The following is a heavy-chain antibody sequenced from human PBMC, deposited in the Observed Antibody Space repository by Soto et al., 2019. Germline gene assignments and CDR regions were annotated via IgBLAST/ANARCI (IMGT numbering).Heavy chain of an antibody. D-gene: IGHD6-19*01. J-gene: IGHJ4*02. Sequence: PSDTLSLTCSVSGDSISSYYWSWIRQSAGKGLEWIGRTYVTGDTNYSPSLKSRVTMSLDTSKNQLSLKLSSVTAADTAVYYCAREYTETVDGPTPFYFDYWGQGTPVT. CDR2: TYVTGDT. CDR3: AREYTETVDGPTPFYFDY. CDR1: GDSISSYY. V-gene: IGHV4-4*07.